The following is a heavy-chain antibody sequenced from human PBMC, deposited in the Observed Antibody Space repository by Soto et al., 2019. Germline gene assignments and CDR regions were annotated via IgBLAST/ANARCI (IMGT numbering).Heavy chain of an antibody. Sequence: SATLSLTCTVSGRSISSSRYYWGWIRQLPGKGLEWIGSIYYSGSTYYNPSLKSRVTISVDTSKNQFSLKLSSVTAADTAVYYCARDKITGLFDYWGQGTLVTVS. CDR3: ARDKITGLFDY. CDR1: GRSISSSRYY. D-gene: IGHD2-8*02. V-gene: IGHV4-39*02. J-gene: IGHJ4*02. CDR2: IYYSGST.